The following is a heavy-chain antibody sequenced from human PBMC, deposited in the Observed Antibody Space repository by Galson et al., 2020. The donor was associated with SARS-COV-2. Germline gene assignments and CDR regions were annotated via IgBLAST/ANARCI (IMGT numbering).Heavy chain of an antibody. CDR2: ISWNSGSI. J-gene: IGHJ4*02. D-gene: IGHD1-26*01. V-gene: IGHV3-9*01. CDR3: AKDTALGAPGGDY. CDR1: GFTFDDYA. Sequence: GGSLRLSCAASGFTFDDYAMHWVRQAPGKGLEWVSGISWNSGSIGYADSVKGRFTISRDNAKNSLYLQMNSLRAEDTALYYCAKDTALGAPGGDYWGQGTLVTVSS.